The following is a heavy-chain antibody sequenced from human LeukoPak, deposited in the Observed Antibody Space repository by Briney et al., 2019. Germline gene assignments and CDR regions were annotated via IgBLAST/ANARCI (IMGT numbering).Heavy chain of an antibody. V-gene: IGHV1-8*02. CDR3: ARVYRFGELLSPGY. CDR2: MNPNSGNT. Sequence: ASVKVSCKASGGTFSSYAINWVRQATGQGLEWMGWMNPNSGNTGYAQKFQGRVTMTRNTSISTAYMELSSLRSEDTAVYYCARVYRFGELLSPGYWGQGTLVTVSS. D-gene: IGHD3-10*01. J-gene: IGHJ4*02. CDR1: GGTFSSYA.